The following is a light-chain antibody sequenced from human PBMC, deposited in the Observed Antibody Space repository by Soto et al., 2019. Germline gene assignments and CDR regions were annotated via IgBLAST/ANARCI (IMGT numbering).Light chain of an antibody. CDR2: SDD. J-gene: IGLJ3*02. V-gene: IGLV1-44*01. Sequence: QSVLTQPPSLSGTPGQRVTISCSGSNSNIGRYSVNWYQHFPGTAPKILIYSDDERPSGVPDRLSGSKSGTSASLAISGLQSEDEAEYYCAAWDDNLNGPLFGGGTKVTVL. CDR3: AAWDDNLNGPL. CDR1: NSNIGRYS.